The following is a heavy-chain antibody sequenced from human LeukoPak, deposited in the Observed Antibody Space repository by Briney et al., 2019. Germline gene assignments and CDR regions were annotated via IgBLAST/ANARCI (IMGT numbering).Heavy chain of an antibody. J-gene: IGHJ4*02. V-gene: IGHV1-18*01. CDR2: ISAYNGNT. CDR1: GYTFTSYG. D-gene: IGHD6-19*01. Sequence: ASVKVSCKASGYTFTSYGISWVRQAPGQGLEWMGWISAYNGNTNYAQKLQGRVTMTTDTSTSTAYMELRSLRSDDRAVYYCARYSSGWYGLYYFDYWGQGTLVTVSS. CDR3: ARYSSGWYGLYYFDY.